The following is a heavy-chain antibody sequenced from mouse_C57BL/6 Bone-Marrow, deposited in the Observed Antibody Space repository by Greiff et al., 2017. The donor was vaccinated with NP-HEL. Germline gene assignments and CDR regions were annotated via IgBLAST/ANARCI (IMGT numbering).Heavy chain of an antibody. CDR3: TRDNYGDY. J-gene: IGHJ2*01. CDR1: GFTFTDYE. V-gene: IGHV1-15*01. CDR2: IDPETGGT. D-gene: IGHD1-1*02. Sequence: VQLQQSGAELVRPGASVTLSCKASGFTFTDYEMHWVKQTPVHGLEWIGAIDPETGGTAYNQKFKGKAILTADKSSSTAYMELRSLTSEDSAGYYCTRDNYGDYWGQGTTLTVSS.